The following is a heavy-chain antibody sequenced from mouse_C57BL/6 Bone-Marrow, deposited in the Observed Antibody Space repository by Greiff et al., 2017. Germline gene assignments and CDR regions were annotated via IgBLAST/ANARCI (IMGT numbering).Heavy chain of an antibody. Sequence: QVQLQQPGAELVKPGASVKMSCKASGYTFTSYWITWVKQRPGQGLEWIGDIYPGSGSTNYNEKFKSKATLTVDTSSSTAYMQLSSLTSDDSAVYYCAREDYYGSSYIYAMDYWGQGTSVTVSS. CDR1: GYTFTSYW. CDR2: IYPGSGST. CDR3: AREDYYGSSYIYAMDY. V-gene: IGHV1-55*01. J-gene: IGHJ4*01. D-gene: IGHD1-1*01.